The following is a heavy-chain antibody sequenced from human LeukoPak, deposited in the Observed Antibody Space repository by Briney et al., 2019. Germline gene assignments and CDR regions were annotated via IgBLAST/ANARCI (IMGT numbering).Heavy chain of an antibody. Sequence: SETLSLTCTVSGGSISSYYWSWIRQPPGKGLEWIGYIYYSGSTNYNPSLKSRVTISVDTSKNQFSLKLSSVTAADTAVYSCARHVLRELELPKDHFDYWGQGTLVTVSS. V-gene: IGHV4-59*08. D-gene: IGHD1-7*01. CDR1: GGSISSYY. CDR2: IYYSGST. CDR3: ARHVLRELELPKDHFDY. J-gene: IGHJ4*02.